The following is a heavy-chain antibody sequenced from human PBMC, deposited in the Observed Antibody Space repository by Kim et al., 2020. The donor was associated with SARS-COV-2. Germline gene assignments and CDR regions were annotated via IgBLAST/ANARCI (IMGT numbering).Heavy chain of an antibody. Sequence: GGSLRLSCAASGFTFSDYYMSWIRQAPGKGLEWVSYISSSSSYTNYADSVKGRFTISRDNAKNSLYLQMNSLRAEDTAVYYCARGRFEQWLVHWDWYFDLWGRGTLVTVSS. V-gene: IGHV3-11*05. D-gene: IGHD6-19*01. J-gene: IGHJ2*01. CDR3: ARGRFEQWLVHWDWYFDL. CDR2: ISSSSSYT. CDR1: GFTFSDYY.